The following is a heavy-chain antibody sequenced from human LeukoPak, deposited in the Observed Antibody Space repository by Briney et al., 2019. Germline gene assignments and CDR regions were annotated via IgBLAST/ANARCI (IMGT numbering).Heavy chain of an antibody. CDR1: GGSISSSNNY. V-gene: IGHV4-39*01. Sequence: PSETLFLTCTVSGGSISSSNNYWAWIRQPPGKGLEWIGAIYYSGKTYYNPSLKSRVIISVDMSKNQFSLKLSSVTAADTAVYYCARRGDYGDPVNYWGQGTLVTVSS. CDR3: ARRGDYGDPVNY. J-gene: IGHJ4*02. CDR2: IYYSGKT. D-gene: IGHD4-17*01.